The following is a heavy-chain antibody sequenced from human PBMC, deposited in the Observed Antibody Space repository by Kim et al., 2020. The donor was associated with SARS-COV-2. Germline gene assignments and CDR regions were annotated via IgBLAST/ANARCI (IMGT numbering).Heavy chain of an antibody. CDR1: GGSISSSSYY. V-gene: IGHV4-39*01. CDR3: ARGLTMIVVVIPGGWFDP. D-gene: IGHD3-22*01. J-gene: IGHJ5*02. CDR2: IYYSGST. Sequence: SATLSLTCTVSGGSISSSSYYWGWIRQPPGKGLEWIGSIYYSGSTYYNPSLKSRVTISVDTSKNQFSLKLSSVTAADTAVYYCARGLTMIVVVIPGGWFDPWGQGTLVTVSS.